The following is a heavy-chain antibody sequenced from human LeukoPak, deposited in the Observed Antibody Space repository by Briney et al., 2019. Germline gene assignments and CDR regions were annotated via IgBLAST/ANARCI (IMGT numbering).Heavy chain of an antibody. D-gene: IGHD5-18*01. CDR3: TRVSFRGYSSWFDP. Sequence: GGSLRLSCTASGFTFGDYAMSWFRQAPGKGLEWVGFIRSKAYGGTTEYAASVKGRFTISRDDSKSIAYLQMNSLKTEDTAVYYCTRVSFRGYSSWFDPWGQGTLVTVSS. CDR2: IRSKAYGGTT. CDR1: GFTFGDYA. J-gene: IGHJ5*02. V-gene: IGHV3-49*03.